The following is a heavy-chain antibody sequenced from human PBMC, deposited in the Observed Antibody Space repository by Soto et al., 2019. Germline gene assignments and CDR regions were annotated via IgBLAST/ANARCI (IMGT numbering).Heavy chain of an antibody. CDR3: ARDRSGYGSSPDAFAI. CDR2: IYYSGST. Sequence: SETLSLACTVSGGSISSGGYYWSWIRQHPGKGLEWIGYIYYSGSTYYNPSLKSRVTISVDTSKNQFSLKLSSVTAADTAVYYCARDRSGYGSSPDAFAIWGQGTMVTVSS. J-gene: IGHJ3*02. D-gene: IGHD5-12*01. CDR1: GGSISSGGYY. V-gene: IGHV4-31*03.